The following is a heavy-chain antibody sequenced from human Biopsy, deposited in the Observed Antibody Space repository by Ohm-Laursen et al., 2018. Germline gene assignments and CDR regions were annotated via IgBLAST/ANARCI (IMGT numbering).Heavy chain of an antibody. CDR3: ARGGSGSGYYGMDV. CDR1: GDTFTKYG. J-gene: IGHJ6*02. CDR2: IIPIVDIV. Sequence: SVKVSCKASGDTFTKYGIFWVRQAPGQGLEWMGRIIPIVDIVNYAQRFQGRVTMTADKSTSTAYLDLSSLISEDTAVHYCARGGSGSGYYGMDVWGQGTTVTVSS. D-gene: IGHD3-10*01. V-gene: IGHV1-69*04.